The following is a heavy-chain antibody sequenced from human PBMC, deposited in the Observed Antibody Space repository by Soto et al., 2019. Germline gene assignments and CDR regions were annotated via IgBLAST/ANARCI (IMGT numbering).Heavy chain of an antibody. J-gene: IGHJ4*02. CDR2: INPRSGAT. Sequence: QVQLVQSGAEVKKPGSSVKLSCKASGYNFIAYYIYWVRQAPGQGPEWMGMINPRSGATNYAQKFQGRVTVTRDTSPSTAYLELSSLRSEDAAVYYCAKYCGGDCRHFDAWGQGTLVTVSS. CDR3: AKYCGGDCRHFDA. CDR1: GYNFIAYY. D-gene: IGHD2-21*02. V-gene: IGHV1-46*01.